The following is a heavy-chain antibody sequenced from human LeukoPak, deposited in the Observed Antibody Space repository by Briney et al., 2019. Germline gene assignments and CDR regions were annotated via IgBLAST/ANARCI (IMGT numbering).Heavy chain of an antibody. CDR2: IDQSGGRN. CDR3: ARGGSNYSGYFQD. J-gene: IGHJ1*01. D-gene: IGHD2-15*01. V-gene: IGHV3-7*05. CDR1: GFTFSRFW. Sequence: PGGSLRLSCAASGFTFSRFWMNWVRQAPGRGLEWVANIDQSGGRNNYVDSVKGRFTISRDNAKNSLFLEMSSLRADDTAVYFCARGGSNYSGYFQDWGQGTLVTVSS.